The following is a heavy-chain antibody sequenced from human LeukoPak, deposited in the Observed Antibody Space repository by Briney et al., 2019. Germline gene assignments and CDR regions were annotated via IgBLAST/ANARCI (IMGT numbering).Heavy chain of an antibody. CDR3: ATDLYCSGGSCYSTVGDY. D-gene: IGHD2-15*01. J-gene: IGHJ4*02. CDR1: GYTLTELS. CDR2: FDPEDGET. Sequence: ASVKVSCKVSGYTLTELSMHWVRQAPGKGLEWMGGFDPEDGETIYAQKFQGRVTMTEDTSTDTAYMELSSLRSEDTAVYYRATDLYCSGGSCYSTVGDYWGQGTLVTVSS. V-gene: IGHV1-24*01.